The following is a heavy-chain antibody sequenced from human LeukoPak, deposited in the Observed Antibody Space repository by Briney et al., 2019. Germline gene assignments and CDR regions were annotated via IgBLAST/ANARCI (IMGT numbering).Heavy chain of an antibody. CDR1: GYTLTELS. V-gene: IGHV1-24*01. CDR2: FDPEEGET. D-gene: IGHD2-2*02. J-gene: IGHJ5*02. Sequence: ASVKVSCKVSGYTLTELSMHWVRQAPGKGLEWMGGFDPEEGETIYAQKFQGRVTMTEDISTDTAYMELSSLRSEDTAVYYCATVGYCSSTSCYKGWFDPWGQGTLVTVSS. CDR3: ATVGYCSSTSCYKGWFDP.